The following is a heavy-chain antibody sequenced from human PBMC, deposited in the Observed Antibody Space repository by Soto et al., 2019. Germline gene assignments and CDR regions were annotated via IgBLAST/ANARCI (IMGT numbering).Heavy chain of an antibody. D-gene: IGHD3-22*01. V-gene: IGHV4-39*01. CDR2: IYYSGST. CDR1: GVSISTSSFY. Sequence: TETLSLTSPVSGVSISTSSFYWGWIRQPHGEGLEWIGSIYYSGSTYYNPSLKSRVTISVDTSKNQFSLKLSSVTAADTAVYYCARRLYYDSSGFKGGAMDVWGQGTTIT. CDR3: ARRLYYDSSGFKGGAMDV. J-gene: IGHJ6*02.